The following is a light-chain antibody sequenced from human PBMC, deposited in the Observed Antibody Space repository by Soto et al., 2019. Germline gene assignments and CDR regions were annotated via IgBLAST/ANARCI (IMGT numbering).Light chain of an antibody. Sequence: QSVLTQSPSASASLGASVKLTCTLSSGHSSYAIAWHQQQPEKGPRYLMKLDSDGSHTKGDAIPDRFSGSSSGAERYLTISSLQSEDEDDYYCQTWGTGIHVVFGGWTKLTVL. CDR2: LDSDGSH. CDR3: QTWGTGIHVV. J-gene: IGLJ2*01. V-gene: IGLV4-69*01. CDR1: SGHSSYA.